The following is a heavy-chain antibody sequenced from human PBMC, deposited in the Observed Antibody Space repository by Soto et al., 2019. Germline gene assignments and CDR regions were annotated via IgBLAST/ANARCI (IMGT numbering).Heavy chain of an antibody. CDR1: GGSFSGYY. V-gene: IGHV4-34*01. J-gene: IGHJ4*02. CDR2: INHSGST. Sequence: SETLSLTCAVYGGSFSGYYWSWIRQPPGKGLEWIGEINHSGSTNYNPSLKSRVTISVDTSKNQFSLRLSSVTAADTAVYYCARQGVWYDYIWGSYRYTGYFDYWGQGTLVSVSS. D-gene: IGHD3-16*02. CDR3: ARQGVWYDYIWGSYRYTGYFDY.